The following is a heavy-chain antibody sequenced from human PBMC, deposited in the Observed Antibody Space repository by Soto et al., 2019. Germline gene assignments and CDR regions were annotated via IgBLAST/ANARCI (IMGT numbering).Heavy chain of an antibody. CDR2: INPIFGTA. Sequence: QVQLVQSGAEVKKPGSSVKVSCKASGGTFSSYAISWVRQAPGQGLEWMGGINPIFGTANYAQKFQGRVTITADKSSSTAYMELSSLRSEDTAVYYCASPRRSGYYYYFDYWGQGTLVTVSS. V-gene: IGHV1-69*06. CDR1: GGTFSSYA. D-gene: IGHD3-22*01. J-gene: IGHJ4*02. CDR3: ASPRRSGYYYYFDY.